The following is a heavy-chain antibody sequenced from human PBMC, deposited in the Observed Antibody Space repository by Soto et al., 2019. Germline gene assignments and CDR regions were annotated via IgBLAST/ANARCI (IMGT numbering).Heavy chain of an antibody. V-gene: IGHV1-18*01. J-gene: IGHJ6*02. CDR3: ARVNGRGYYDSSGYYWAYYYGMDV. CDR1: GYTFTSYG. CDR2: ISAYNGNT. D-gene: IGHD3-22*01. Sequence: GASVKVSCKASGYTFTSYGISWVRQAPGQGLEWMGWISAYNGNTNYAQKLQGRVTMTTDTSTSTAYMELRSLRSDDTAVYYCARVNGRGYYDSSGYYWAYYYGMDVWGQGTTVTVSS.